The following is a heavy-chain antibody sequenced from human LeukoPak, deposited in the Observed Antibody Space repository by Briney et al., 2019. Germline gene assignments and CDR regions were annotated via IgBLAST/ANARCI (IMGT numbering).Heavy chain of an antibody. CDR3: ASSISSSWARGFDP. D-gene: IGHD6-13*01. CDR2: IYYSGST. Sequence: WIRQPPGKGLEWIGRIYYSGSTYYNPSLKSRVTISVDTSKNQFSLKLSSVTAADTAVYYCASSISSSWARGFDPWGQGTLVTVSS. J-gene: IGHJ5*02. V-gene: IGHV4-39*01.